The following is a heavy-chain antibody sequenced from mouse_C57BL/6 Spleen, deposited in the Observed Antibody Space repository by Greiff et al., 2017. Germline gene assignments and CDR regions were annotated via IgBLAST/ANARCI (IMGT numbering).Heavy chain of an antibody. CDR3: AEGRYYGSRGDAMDY. CDR1: GYSFTDYN. CDR2: INPNYGTT. V-gene: IGHV1-39*01. D-gene: IGHD1-1*01. J-gene: IGHJ4*01. Sequence: EVQLQQSGPELVKPGASVKISCKASGYSFTDYNMNWVKQSNGKSLEWIGVINPNYGTTSYNQKFKGKATLTVDQSSSTAYMQLNSLTSEDSAVYYCAEGRYYGSRGDAMDYWGQGTSVTVSS.